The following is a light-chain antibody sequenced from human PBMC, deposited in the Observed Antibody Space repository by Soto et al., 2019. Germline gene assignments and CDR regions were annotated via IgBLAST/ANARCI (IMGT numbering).Light chain of an antibody. V-gene: IGKV1-39*01. CDR3: QQSYTVT. CDR2: AAS. CDR1: QSISSY. Sequence: DIQMTQSPSSLSASVGDRVTITCRASQSISSYLNWYQQKPGKAPKLLIYAASSLQSGVPSRFSGSGSGTDFTLTISSLQPEDFATYYCQQSYTVTFGGGTKVDIK. J-gene: IGKJ4*01.